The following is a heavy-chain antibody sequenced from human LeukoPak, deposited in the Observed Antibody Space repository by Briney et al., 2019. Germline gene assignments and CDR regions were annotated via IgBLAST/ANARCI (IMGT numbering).Heavy chain of an antibody. CDR3: ARVEYSGWNLEY. CDR1: GVAFRSYW. V-gene: IGHV3-7*01. Sequence: GGSLRLSCAASGVAFRSYWLSWFRQAPGKGLEWVANISQGGSVQYYMDSVKGRFTISRDDAKNSLYVQMNSLRDEDTAVYYCARVEYSGWNLEYWGQGTLVTLSS. D-gene: IGHD5-12*01. J-gene: IGHJ4*02. CDR2: ISQGGSVQ.